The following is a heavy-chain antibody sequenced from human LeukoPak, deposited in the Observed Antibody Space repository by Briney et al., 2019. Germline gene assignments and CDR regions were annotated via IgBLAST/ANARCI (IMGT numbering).Heavy chain of an antibody. CDR1: GGSISIGTYY. V-gene: IGHV4-39*01. Sequence: KPSETLSLTCTVSGGSISIGTYYWGWIRQPPGKGLEWIGSIYNSGSTYYNPSLNSRVTISVDTSKNKFSLKVRSVTAADTGVYYCESYDFWSGYTYDNWGQGTLVTVSS. CDR2: IYNSGST. D-gene: IGHD3-3*01. CDR3: ESYDFWSGYTYDN. J-gene: IGHJ4*02.